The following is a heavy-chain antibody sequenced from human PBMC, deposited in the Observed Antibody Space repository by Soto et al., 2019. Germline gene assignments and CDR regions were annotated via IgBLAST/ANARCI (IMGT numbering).Heavy chain of an antibody. V-gene: IGHV4-30-4*01. CDR1: GGSISSGDYY. D-gene: IGHD1-26*01. Sequence: SETLSLTCSVSGGSISSGDYYWSWIRQPPGKGLEWIGYIYYSGSTYYNPSLKSRLTISLDTSKNQFSLKLSSVTAADTAVYYCARVNAVVGATSGDYWGQGILVTVSS. CDR2: IYYSGST. CDR3: ARVNAVVGATSGDY. J-gene: IGHJ4*02.